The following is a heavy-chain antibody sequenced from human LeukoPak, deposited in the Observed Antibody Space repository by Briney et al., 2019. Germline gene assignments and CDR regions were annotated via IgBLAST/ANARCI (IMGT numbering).Heavy chain of an antibody. J-gene: IGHJ6*03. CDR3: ARDHPYLHGDYSDYYYYMDV. CDR2: IKQDGSEK. V-gene: IGHV3-7*01. CDR1: GFTFCSYR. D-gene: IGHD4-17*01. Sequence: PGGSLRLSCAASGFTFCSYRMSWVRRAPGKGLEWVANIKQDGSEKYYVDSVKGRFTISRDNAKNSLYLQMNSLRAEDTAVYYCARDHPYLHGDYSDYYYYMDVWGKGTTVTVSS.